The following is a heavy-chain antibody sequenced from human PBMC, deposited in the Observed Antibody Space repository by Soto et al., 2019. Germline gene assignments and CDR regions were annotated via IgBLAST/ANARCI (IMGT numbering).Heavy chain of an antibody. CDR2: IWYDGSNK. CDR1: GFTFSSYG. V-gene: IGHV3-33*01. CDR3: ARDANPYYDFWSGYYATFDI. D-gene: IGHD3-3*01. Sequence: QVQLVESGGGVVQPGRSLRLSCAASGFTFSSYGMHWVRQAPGKGLEWVAVIWYDGSNKYYADSVKGRFTISRDNSENTLYLQMNSLRAEDTAVYYCARDANPYYDFWSGYYATFDIWGQGTMVTVSS. J-gene: IGHJ3*02.